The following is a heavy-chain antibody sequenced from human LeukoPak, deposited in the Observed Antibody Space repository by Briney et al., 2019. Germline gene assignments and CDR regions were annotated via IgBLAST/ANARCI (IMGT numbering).Heavy chain of an antibody. Sequence: PGGSLRLSCAASGFTFSDYYMSWIRQAPRKGLEWVSYISSIGSTIYYADSVKGRFTISRDNAKNSLYLQMNSLRAEDTAVYYCARDRHLSGYYYDSSGSVFDYWGQGTLVTVSS. V-gene: IGHV3-11*01. J-gene: IGHJ4*02. CDR1: GFTFSDYY. D-gene: IGHD3-22*01. CDR2: ISSIGSTI. CDR3: ARDRHLSGYYYDSSGSVFDY.